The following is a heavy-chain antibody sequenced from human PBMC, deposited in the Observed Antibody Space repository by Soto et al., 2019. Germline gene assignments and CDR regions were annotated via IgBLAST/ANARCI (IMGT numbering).Heavy chain of an antibody. D-gene: IGHD3-22*01. CDR3: ARSFVDYYDSSGYFSAFDI. J-gene: IGHJ3*02. V-gene: IGHV1-3*01. CDR2: INAGNGNT. Sequence: ASVKVSCKASGYTFTSYAMHWVRQAPGQRLEWMGWINAGNGNTKYSQKFQGRVTITRDTSASTAYMELSSLRSEDTAVYYCARSFVDYYDSSGYFSAFDIWGQGTMVTVSS. CDR1: GYTFTSYA.